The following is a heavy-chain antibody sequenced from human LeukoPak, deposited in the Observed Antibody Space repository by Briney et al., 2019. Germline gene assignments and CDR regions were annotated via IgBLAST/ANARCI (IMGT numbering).Heavy chain of an antibody. V-gene: IGHV3-7*04. D-gene: IGHD5-24*01. CDR2: IKQDGSKK. J-gene: IGHJ4*02. CDR3: TRVGYIDEGIDY. Sequence: PGRPLRLSCAASGFPFSSYWMTWVRQAPGKGLEWVANIKQDGSKKSYVDSVKGRFTISRDNAKNSLYLQMNSLRAEDTAIYYCTRVGYIDEGIDYWGQGTLVTVSS. CDR1: GFPFSSYW.